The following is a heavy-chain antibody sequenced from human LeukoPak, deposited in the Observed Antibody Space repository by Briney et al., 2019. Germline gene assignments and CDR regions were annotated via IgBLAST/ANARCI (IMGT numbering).Heavy chain of an antibody. CDR3: AKEGPFSAISGVVIRAFDY. J-gene: IGHJ4*02. V-gene: IGHV3-30*18. Sequence: GGSLRLSCAASGFTFSSYGMHWVRQAPGKGLEWGAVISYDGSNKYYADSVKGRFTISRDNSKNTLYLQMNSLRAEDTAVYYCAKEGPFSAISGVVIRAFDYWGQGTLVTVSS. CDR1: GFTFSSYG. CDR2: ISYDGSNK. D-gene: IGHD3-3*01.